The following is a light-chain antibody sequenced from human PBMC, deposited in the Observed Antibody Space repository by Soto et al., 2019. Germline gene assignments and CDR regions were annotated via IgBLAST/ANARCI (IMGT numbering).Light chain of an antibody. CDR3: QQSYSTVLT. CDR2: AAS. J-gene: IGKJ4*01. CDR1: QSISSY. V-gene: IGKV1-39*01. Sequence: DIQMTQSPSSLSASVGDRVTITCRASQSISSYLNWDQQKPGKAPKLLIYAASSLQSGVPSRFSGSGSGTDFTLTISSLQPEDFATYYCQQSYSTVLTFGGGTKVDIK.